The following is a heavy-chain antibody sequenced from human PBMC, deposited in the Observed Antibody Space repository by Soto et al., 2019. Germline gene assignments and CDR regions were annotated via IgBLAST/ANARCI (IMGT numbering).Heavy chain of an antibody. CDR2: INHSGST. Sequence: SETLSLTCAVYGGSFSGYYWSWIRQPPGKGLEWIGEINHSGSTNYNPSLKSRVTISVDTSKNQFSLKLSSVTAADTAVYYCARRQQQPDYWGQGTLVTVSS. CDR1: GGSFSGYY. V-gene: IGHV4-34*01. J-gene: IGHJ4*02. CDR3: ARRQQQPDY. D-gene: IGHD6-13*01.